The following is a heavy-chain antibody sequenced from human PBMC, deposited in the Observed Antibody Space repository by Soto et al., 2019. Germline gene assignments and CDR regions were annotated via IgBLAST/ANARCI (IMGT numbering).Heavy chain of an antibody. CDR2: ISYDGSNK. Sequence: PGGSLRLSCAASGFTFSSYGMHWVRQAPGKGLEWVAVISYDGSNKYYADSVKGRFTISRDNSKNTLYLQMNSLRAEDTAVYYCAPKLGGSAWDAFDYWGQGTPVTFSS. D-gene: IGHD3-16*01. J-gene: IGHJ4*02. V-gene: IGHV3-30*03. CDR1: GFTFSSYG. CDR3: APKLGGSAWDAFDY.